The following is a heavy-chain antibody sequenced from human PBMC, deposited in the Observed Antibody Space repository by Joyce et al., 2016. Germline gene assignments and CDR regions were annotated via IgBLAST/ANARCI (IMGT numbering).Heavy chain of an antibody. J-gene: IGHJ4*02. CDR3: RAGRDY. CDR2: IRSKDYGEAT. Sequence: EVQLVDSGGDLVKPGRSLRLSCTGSGLTFSDYGISWIRHAPGKGLECVGFIRSKDYGEATEYAASAKGRFTISRDDSKSVAYLNMDSLKAEDTGIYYCRAGRDYWGQGTLVTVSS. V-gene: IGHV3-49*05. CDR1: GLTFSDYG.